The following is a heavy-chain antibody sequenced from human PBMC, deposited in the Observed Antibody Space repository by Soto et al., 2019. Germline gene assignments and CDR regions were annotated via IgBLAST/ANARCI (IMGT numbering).Heavy chain of an antibody. Sequence: EVQLVESGGGLVQPGGSLRLSCAASGFTVSSNYMSWVRQAPGKGLEWVSVVYSGGSTYYADSVKGRFTISRHNSKNTLYLQMNSLRAEDTAVYYFARGDCGDYWYFDLWGRGTPVTVSS. V-gene: IGHV3-53*04. J-gene: IGHJ2*01. CDR2: VYSGGST. CDR1: GFTVSSNY. D-gene: IGHD4-17*01. CDR3: ARGDCGDYWYFDL.